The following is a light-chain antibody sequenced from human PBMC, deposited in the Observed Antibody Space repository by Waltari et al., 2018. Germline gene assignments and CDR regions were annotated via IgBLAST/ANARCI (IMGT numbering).Light chain of an antibody. V-gene: IGLV2-23*01. Sequence: QSALTQPASVSGSPRQSITISCTGTSSDVGSYNLVSWYQQHPGTAPKLMIYEGSKRPSGVSNRFSGSKSGNTASLTISGLQAEDEADYYCCSYAAGSTSVVFGGGTKLTVL. J-gene: IGLJ2*01. CDR3: CSYAAGSTSVV. CDR2: EGS. CDR1: SSDVGSYNL.